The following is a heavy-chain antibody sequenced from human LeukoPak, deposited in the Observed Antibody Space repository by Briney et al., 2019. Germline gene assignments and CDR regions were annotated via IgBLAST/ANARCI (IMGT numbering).Heavy chain of an antibody. V-gene: IGHV3-48*04. Sequence: GGSLRLSCAASGFTFNSYSMNWVRQAPGKGLEWVSYISSSSSTIYYADSLKGRFTISRDNAKNSLYLQMNSLRAEDTAVYYCAREVGPPGGLDVWGQGTTVTVSS. CDR3: AREVGPPGGLDV. J-gene: IGHJ6*02. D-gene: IGHD2-15*01. CDR1: GFTFNSYS. CDR2: ISSSSSTI.